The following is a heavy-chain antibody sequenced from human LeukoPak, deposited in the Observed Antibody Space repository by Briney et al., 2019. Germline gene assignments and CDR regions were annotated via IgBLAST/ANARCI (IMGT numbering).Heavy chain of an antibody. V-gene: IGHV1-46*01. CDR1: GYTFTSNY. D-gene: IGHD3-22*01. CDR2: IYPRDGST. J-gene: IGHJ5*02. Sequence: ASVKVSCKASGYTFTSNYIHWVRQAPGQGLEWMGMIYPRDGSTSYAQKFQGRVTITADESTGTAYMELSSLRSEDTAVYYCACQLMIVVYNWFDPWGQGTLVTVSS. CDR3: ACQLMIVVYNWFDP.